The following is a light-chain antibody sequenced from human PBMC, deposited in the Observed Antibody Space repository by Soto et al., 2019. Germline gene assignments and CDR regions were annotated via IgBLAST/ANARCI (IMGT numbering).Light chain of an antibody. CDR3: SSFTSSTTYV. CDR2: NVN. J-gene: IGLJ1*01. CDR1: SSDVGNYNY. Sequence: QSVLTQSASVSGSPGQSITISCTGTSSDVGNYNYVSWYQQHPGEVPKLIIFNVNNRPSGVSNLFSGSKSGNTASLTISGLQAGDEADYYCSSFTSSTTYVFGTGTKVTVL. V-gene: IGLV2-14*01.